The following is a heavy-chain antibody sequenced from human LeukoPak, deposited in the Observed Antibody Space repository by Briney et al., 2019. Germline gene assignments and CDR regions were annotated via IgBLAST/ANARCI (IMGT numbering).Heavy chain of an antibody. CDR3: ARVRYSGVGGRFDAFDI. D-gene: IGHD1-26*01. V-gene: IGHV3-49*03. J-gene: IGHJ3*02. CDR2: IRSKSYGGTT. Sequence: PGGSLRLSCTASGFTFGEYAVSWFRRAPGKGLEWVGFIRSKSYGGTTESAASVKGRFSISRDDSESIAYLQMNSLKTEDTAVYYCARVRYSGVGGRFDAFDIWGQGTMVTVSS. CDR1: GFTFGEYA.